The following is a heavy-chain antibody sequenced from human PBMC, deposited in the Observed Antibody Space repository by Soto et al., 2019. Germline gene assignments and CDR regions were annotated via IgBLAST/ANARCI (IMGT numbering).Heavy chain of an antibody. J-gene: IGHJ3*02. CDR2: IYYSGST. CDR1: GGSISSYY. V-gene: IGHV4-59*01. Sequence: TSETLSLTCTVSGGSISSYYWSWIRQPPGKGLEWIGYIYYSGSTNYNPSLKGRVTISVDTSKNQFSLKLSSVTAADTAVYFCARGDWVYCSSTSCYGHDAFDIWGQGTMVTVS. CDR3: ARGDWVYCSSTSCYGHDAFDI. D-gene: IGHD2-2*01.